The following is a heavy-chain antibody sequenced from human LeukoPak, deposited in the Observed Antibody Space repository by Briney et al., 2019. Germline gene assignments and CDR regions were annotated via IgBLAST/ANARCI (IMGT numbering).Heavy chain of an antibody. CDR1: GFTFSSYA. D-gene: IGHD4-17*01. V-gene: IGHV3-23*01. J-gene: IGHJ4*02. CDR3: AKDLYGDYVGDY. CDR2: IVLVGST. Sequence: GGPLRLSCAASGFTFSSYAMSWVRQAPGKGLEWVSTIVLVGSTFYADSVKGRFTISRDNSKNTLYLQMNSLRAEDTAVYFCAKDLYGDYVGDYWGQGTLVTVSS.